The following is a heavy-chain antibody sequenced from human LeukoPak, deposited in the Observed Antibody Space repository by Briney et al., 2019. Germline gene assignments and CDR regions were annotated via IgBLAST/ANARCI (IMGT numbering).Heavy chain of an antibody. J-gene: IGHJ4*02. CDR2: LYYSGST. V-gene: IGHV4-39*01. D-gene: IGHD5-12*01. CDR3: ARHASGYDLDYLDY. Sequence: PWETLSLTCTVSGGSISSSSNYWGWIRQPPGKGLEWIGSLYYSGSTYYNPSLNSRVTISVDTSNNQFSLKLSSMTAADPAVYFCARHASGYDLDYLDYWGEGTLGTLSP. CDR1: GGSISSSSNY.